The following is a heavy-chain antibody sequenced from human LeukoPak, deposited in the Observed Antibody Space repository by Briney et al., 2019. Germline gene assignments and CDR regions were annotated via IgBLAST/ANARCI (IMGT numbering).Heavy chain of an antibody. CDR3: ARAPSGSYYSVWFDP. V-gene: IGHV4-61*02. J-gene: IGHJ5*02. Sequence: SQTLSLTCTVSGGSISSGSYYWSWIRQPAGKGLEWIGRIYTSGSTNYNPSLKSRVTMSVDTSKNQFSLKLSSVTAADTAVYYCARAPSGSYYSVWFDPWGQGTLVTVSS. CDR2: IYTSGST. D-gene: IGHD1-26*01. CDR1: GGSISSGSYY.